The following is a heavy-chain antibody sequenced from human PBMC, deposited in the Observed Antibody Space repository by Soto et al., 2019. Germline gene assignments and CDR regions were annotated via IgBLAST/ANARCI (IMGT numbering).Heavy chain of an antibody. CDR1: GGSVKIDY. Sequence: PSETLSLTCTVAGGSVKIDYWNWIRQPAGKGLEWIGRIYATGNTNYNPSLSSRVTMSVDTSKNEFSLNLGSVTAADTAIYYCARQTYYDYWRQNWFDSWGQGTPVTVSS. CDR3: ARQTYYDYWRQNWFDS. D-gene: IGHD3-3*01. CDR2: IYATGNT. J-gene: IGHJ5*01. V-gene: IGHV4-4*07.